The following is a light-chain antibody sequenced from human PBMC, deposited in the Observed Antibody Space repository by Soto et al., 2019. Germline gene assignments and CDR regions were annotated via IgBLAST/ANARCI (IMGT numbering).Light chain of an antibody. Sequence: EIVMTQSQATPSLSAGERVTLSCTASQSVSSSLAWYQQKPGQAPSRLIYGASTRATGRPARFSGSGSGTELTLTISSLQPEDFAVYYCQQYNNWPPFTFGRGTKVDIK. CDR2: GAS. CDR1: QSVSSS. J-gene: IGKJ3*01. V-gene: IGKV3-15*01. CDR3: QQYNNWPPFT.